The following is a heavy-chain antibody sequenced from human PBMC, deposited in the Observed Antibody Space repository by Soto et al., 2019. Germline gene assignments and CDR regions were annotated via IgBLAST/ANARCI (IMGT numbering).Heavy chain of an antibody. CDR2: INAGNGDT. Sequence: QVQLVQSGAEVKKPGASVKGSCKASGYSFTTYAMHWVRQAPGQRLEWMGWINAGNGDTRYSQKCQDRATITRDTSASTAYMELSSLTSEDTAVYYCARGRYYHCDFVVDYYYMDVWGKGTTVTVSS. J-gene: IGHJ6*03. V-gene: IGHV1-3*01. D-gene: IGHD3-22*01. CDR3: ARGRYYHCDFVVDYYYMDV. CDR1: GYSFTTYA.